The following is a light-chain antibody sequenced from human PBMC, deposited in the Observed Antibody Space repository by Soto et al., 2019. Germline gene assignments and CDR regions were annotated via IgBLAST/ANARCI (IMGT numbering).Light chain of an antibody. CDR2: GAS. Sequence: EFVLTQSPGTLSLSSGERATLSCRAIQSVSSSYLAWYQQKPGQAPRLLIYGASSRATGIPDRFSGSGSGTDFTLTISRLEPEDFAVYYCQQYGSSPLITFGQGTRLEIK. J-gene: IGKJ5*01. CDR1: QSVSSSY. V-gene: IGKV3-20*01. CDR3: QQYGSSPLIT.